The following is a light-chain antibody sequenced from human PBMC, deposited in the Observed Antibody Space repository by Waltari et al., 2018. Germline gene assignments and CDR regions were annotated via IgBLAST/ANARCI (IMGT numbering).Light chain of an antibody. CDR3: CSYAGSYTFDVV. Sequence: QSALTQPRSVSGSPGQSVTVSCTGTSSDVDVYNYVSWYQQYPVKAPKPLIYDDTDRPSGVPDRFSGSKSGNSASLTISGLRADDEADYYCCSYAGSYTFDVVFGGGTKLTVL. V-gene: IGLV2-11*01. CDR1: SSDVDVYNY. J-gene: IGLJ2*01. CDR2: DDT.